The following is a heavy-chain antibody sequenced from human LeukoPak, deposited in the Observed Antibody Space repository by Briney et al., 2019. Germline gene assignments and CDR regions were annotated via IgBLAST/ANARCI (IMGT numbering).Heavy chain of an antibody. D-gene: IGHD3-3*01. CDR1: GFTFSSYS. Sequence: GGSLRLSCAASGFTFSSYSMNWVRQAPGKGLEWVSSISSSSSYIYYADSVKGRFTISRDNAKNSLYLQMNSLRAEDTAVYYCARVYYDFWSAYRQSDYWGQGTLVSVSS. V-gene: IGHV3-21*01. J-gene: IGHJ4*02. CDR3: ARVYYDFWSAYRQSDY. CDR2: ISSSSSYI.